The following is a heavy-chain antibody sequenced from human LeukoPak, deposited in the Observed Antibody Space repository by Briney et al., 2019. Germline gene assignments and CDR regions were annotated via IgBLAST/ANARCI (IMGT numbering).Heavy chain of an antibody. J-gene: IGHJ4*02. Sequence: SETLSLTCTVSGGSISSSSYYWGWIRQPPGKGLEWIGSIYYSGSTYYNPSLKSRVTISIDRSKNQFSLKLSPVTAADTAVYYCALGGGYFDFWDQGTLVTVSS. D-gene: IGHD2-15*01. CDR3: ALGGGYFDF. CDR1: GGSISSSSYY. CDR2: IYYSGST. V-gene: IGHV4-39*07.